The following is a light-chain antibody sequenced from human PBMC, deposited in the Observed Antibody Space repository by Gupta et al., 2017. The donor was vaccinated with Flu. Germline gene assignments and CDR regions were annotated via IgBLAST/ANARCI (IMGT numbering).Light chain of an antibody. Sequence: DIQLTKSLSSLSASVGDRVTITCRASQSISSYLNWYQQKPGKAPKLLIYAASSLQSGVPSRFSGSGSGTDFTLTISSLQPEDFATYYCQQSYSNPFTFGPGTKVDIK. J-gene: IGKJ3*01. V-gene: IGKV1-39*01. CDR1: QSISSY. CDR2: AAS. CDR3: QQSYSNPFT.